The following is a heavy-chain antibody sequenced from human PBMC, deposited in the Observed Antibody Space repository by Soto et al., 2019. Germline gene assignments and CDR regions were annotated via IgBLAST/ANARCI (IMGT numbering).Heavy chain of an antibody. V-gene: IGHV3-30*03. CDR3: AAEQQGPHCGGDCYFDY. D-gene: IGHD2-21*02. Sequence: QVQLVESGGGVVQPGRSLRLSCAASGFIFSSYGMHWVRQAPGKGLEWVAFISNDGSNKYYADSVEGRFTISRDNSKNTLYLQMNSLRDEATAVYSCAAEQQGPHCGGDCYFDYWGQGTLVTVSS. CDR2: ISNDGSNK. CDR1: GFIFSSYG. J-gene: IGHJ4*02.